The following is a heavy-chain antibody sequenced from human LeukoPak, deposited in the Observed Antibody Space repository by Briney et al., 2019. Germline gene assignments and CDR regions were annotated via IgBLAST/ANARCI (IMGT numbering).Heavy chain of an antibody. J-gene: IGHJ4*02. CDR1: GLTFSNAW. D-gene: IGHD2-8*01. V-gene: IGHV3-15*01. CDR2: MKSKTDGGTT. CDR3: TTDQGYCTNGVCFPVDY. Sequence: GGSLRLSCAASGLTFSNAWKSRARQATGEGLEWLGRMKSKTDGGTTDYAAPVKGRFTISRDDSKNTLYLQMNSLKTEDTAVYYCTTDQGYCTNGVCFPVDYWGQGTLVTVSS.